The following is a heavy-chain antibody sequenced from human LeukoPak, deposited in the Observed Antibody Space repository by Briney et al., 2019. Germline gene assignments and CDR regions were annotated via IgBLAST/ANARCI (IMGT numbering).Heavy chain of an antibody. CDR1: GFTFSTYW. D-gene: IGHD5-24*01. Sequence: HPGGSLRLSCAASGFTFSTYWMSWVRQAPGKGLVWVSRIHGDGGITDYADSVKGRFTISRDNAKNTVYLQMNSLRAEDTAVYYCARDSIRRGQGTVVTVSS. CDR2: IHGDGGIT. V-gene: IGHV3-74*01. CDR3: ARDSIR. J-gene: IGHJ4*02.